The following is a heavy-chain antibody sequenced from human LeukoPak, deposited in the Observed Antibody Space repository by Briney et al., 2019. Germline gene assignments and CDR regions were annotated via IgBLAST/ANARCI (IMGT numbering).Heavy chain of an antibody. CDR2: IYYTGST. CDR3: ARHRAYSSSSPFDY. Sequence: SETLSLTRSVSGGAISSVYWTWVRQPPGKGLEWIGYIYYTGSTNYNPSLKSRVTMFVDMSKNQFSLRLSSVTAADTAPYYCARHRAYSSSSPFDYWGQGTLVTVSS. CDR1: GGAISSVY. J-gene: IGHJ4*02. V-gene: IGHV4-59*08. D-gene: IGHD6-6*01.